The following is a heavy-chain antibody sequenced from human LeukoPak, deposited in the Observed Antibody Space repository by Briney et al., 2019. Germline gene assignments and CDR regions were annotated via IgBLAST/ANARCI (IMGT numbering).Heavy chain of an antibody. V-gene: IGHV4-31*03. CDR3: ARAAQNWNNAPYFDF. Sequence: SETLSLTCTVSGGSVSSGDYYWSWIRQHPGKGLEWIGYIYYSGTTYYNPSPKSRLTISLDTSKNQFSLKLSSVTAADTAVYYCARAAQNWNNAPYFDFWGQETLVTVSS. CDR2: IYYSGTT. D-gene: IGHD1/OR15-1a*01. CDR1: GGSVSSGDYY. J-gene: IGHJ4*02.